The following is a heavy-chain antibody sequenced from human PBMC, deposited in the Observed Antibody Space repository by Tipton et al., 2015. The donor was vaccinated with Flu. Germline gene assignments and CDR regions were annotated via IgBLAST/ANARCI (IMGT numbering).Heavy chain of an antibody. CDR2: INPNNGAT. CDR1: GYTFTGYY. V-gene: IGHV1-2*06. D-gene: IGHD3-10*01. Sequence: QLVQSGAEVKKPGASVKVSCKASGYTFTGYYVHWVRQAPGQGPEWMGRINPNNGATNCAQKLQGRVTMTRDTSISTAYMELSSLRSDDTALYYCAREISRVGGAVYFDYWGQGTLVTVSS. J-gene: IGHJ4*02. CDR3: AREISRVGGAVYFDY.